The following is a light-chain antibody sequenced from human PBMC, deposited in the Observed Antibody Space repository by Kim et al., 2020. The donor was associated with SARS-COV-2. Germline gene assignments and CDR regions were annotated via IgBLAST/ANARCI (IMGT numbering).Light chain of an antibody. V-gene: IGLV3-1*01. Sequence: SVSPVQTASITCSGDRLGDKYASWYQQKPGQSPVLVIYNDSRRPSGIPERFSGSNSGNTATLTISGTQAIDEADYYCQAWDNNNGVFGGGTQLTVL. CDR2: NDS. CDR3: QAWDNNNGV. CDR1: RLGDKY. J-gene: IGLJ3*02.